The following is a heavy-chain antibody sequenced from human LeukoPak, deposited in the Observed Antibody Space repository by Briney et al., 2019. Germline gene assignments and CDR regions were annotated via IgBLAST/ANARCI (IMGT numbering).Heavy chain of an antibody. CDR3: ALTPGLVATIRHYYGMDV. J-gene: IGHJ6*02. CDR2: ISSYNGNT. V-gene: IGHV1-18*01. D-gene: IGHD5-12*01. CDR1: GYTFTSYG. Sequence: GASVKVSCKASGYTFTSYGISWVRQAPGQGLEWMGWISSYNGNTNYAQTLQGRVTMTTDTSTSTAYMELRSLRSDDTAVYYCALTPGLVATIRHYYGMDVWGQGTTVTVSS.